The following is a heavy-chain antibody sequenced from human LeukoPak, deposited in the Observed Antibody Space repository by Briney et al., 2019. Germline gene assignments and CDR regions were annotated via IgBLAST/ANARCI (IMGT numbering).Heavy chain of an antibody. CDR1: GYSISSGYY. D-gene: IGHD1-26*01. J-gene: IGHJ6*03. CDR3: ASAKLGRGKYYYYYMDV. V-gene: IGHV4-38-2*02. CDR2: IYHSGST. Sequence: SETLSLTCTVSGYSISSGYYWGWIRQPPGKGLEWIGSIYHSGSTYYNPSLKSRVTISVDTSKNQFSLKLSSVTAADTAVYYCASAKLGRGKYYYYYMDVWGKGTTVTVSS.